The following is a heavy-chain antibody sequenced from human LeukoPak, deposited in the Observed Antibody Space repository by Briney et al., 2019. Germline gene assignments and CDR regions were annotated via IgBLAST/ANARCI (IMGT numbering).Heavy chain of an antibody. J-gene: IGHJ4*02. Sequence: PGGSLRLSCAASGFTFSSYSMNWVRQAPGKGLEWVSSISSSSSYIYYADSVKGRFTISRDNAKNSLYLQMNSLRAEDTAVYYCAKGNIVLMVYAPSVDYWGQGTLVTVSS. D-gene: IGHD2-8*01. V-gene: IGHV3-21*04. CDR3: AKGNIVLMVYAPSVDY. CDR2: ISSSSSYI. CDR1: GFTFSSYS.